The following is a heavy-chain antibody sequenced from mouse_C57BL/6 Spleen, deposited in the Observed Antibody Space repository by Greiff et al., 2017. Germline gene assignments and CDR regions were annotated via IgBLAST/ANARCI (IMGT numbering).Heavy chain of an antibody. D-gene: IGHD2-3*01. CDR1: GYTFTSYW. Sequence: VQLQQSGAELMKPGASVKLSCKATGYTFTSYWIEWVKQRPGHGLEWIGEILPGSGSTNYNEKFKGKATFTADTSSTTAYMQLSSLTTEDSAIYYCASRSGYCSFAYWGQGTLVTVSA. V-gene: IGHV1-9*01. CDR2: ILPGSGST. CDR3: ASRSGYCSFAY. J-gene: IGHJ3*01.